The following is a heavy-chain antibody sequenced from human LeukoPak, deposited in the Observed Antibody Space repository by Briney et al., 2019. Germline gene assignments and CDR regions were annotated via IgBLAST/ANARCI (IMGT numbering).Heavy chain of an antibody. CDR3: AREGVVVTATRYYFDS. CDR1: GFTFSSYA. D-gene: IGHD2-15*01. CDR2: ISGSGGGT. V-gene: IGHV3-23*01. J-gene: IGHJ4*02. Sequence: GGSLRLSCAASGFTFSSYAMSWVRQAPGKGLEWVSGISGSGGGTYYADSVKGRFTISRDNSKNTRYLQMNSLRAEDTAVYYCAREGVVVTATRYYFDSWGQGTLVTVSS.